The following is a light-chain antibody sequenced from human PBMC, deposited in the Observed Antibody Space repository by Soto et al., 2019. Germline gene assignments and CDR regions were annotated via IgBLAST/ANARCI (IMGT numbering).Light chain of an antibody. J-gene: IGKJ2*01. CDR3: QQSYSTPPYT. CDR2: AAS. CDR1: QSISSY. V-gene: IGKV1-39*01. Sequence: DIQMTQSPSSLSASVGDRVTITCRASQSISSYLNWYQQKPGKAPKLLIYAASSLQSGVPSRSSGSGSGTAFTLTVSSLQPEDFATYYGQQSYSTPPYTFGQGTKLEIK.